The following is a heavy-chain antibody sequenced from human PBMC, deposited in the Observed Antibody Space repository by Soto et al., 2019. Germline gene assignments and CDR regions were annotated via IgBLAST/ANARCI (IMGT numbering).Heavy chain of an antibody. Sequence: QVQLVQSGAEVKXPGSXVKVSCXAXGXXXXXXXIXWVRQAPGQGLEWMGGIIPISDTTNYAQKFQGRVTITADESTSTAYMELSSLRSEDTAVYYCARSQGSSTSLEIYYYYYYGMDVWSQGTTVTVSS. D-gene: IGHD2-2*01. J-gene: IGHJ6*02. CDR1: GXXXXXXX. CDR2: IIPISDTT. V-gene: IGHV1-69*01. CDR3: ARSQGSSTSLEIYYYYYYGMDV.